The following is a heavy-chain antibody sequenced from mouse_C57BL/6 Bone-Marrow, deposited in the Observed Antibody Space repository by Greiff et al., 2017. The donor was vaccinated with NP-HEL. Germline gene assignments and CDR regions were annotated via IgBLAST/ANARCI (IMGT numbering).Heavy chain of an antibody. Sequence: EVNLVESGGDLVKPGGSLKLSCAASGFTFSSYGMSWVRQTPDKRLEWVATISSGGSYTYYPDSVKGRFTITRDNAKNTLYLKMRSLKSEDTAMYDCARVGLLRRNLDYWGQGTTLTVSS. V-gene: IGHV5-6*01. CDR3: ARVGLLRRNLDY. CDR2: ISSGGSYT. D-gene: IGHD2-3*01. J-gene: IGHJ2*01. CDR1: GFTFSSYG.